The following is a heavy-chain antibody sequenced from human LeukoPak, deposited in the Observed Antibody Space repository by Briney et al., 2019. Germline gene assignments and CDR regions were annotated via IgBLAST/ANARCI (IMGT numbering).Heavy chain of an antibody. J-gene: IGHJ3*02. CDR1: GFTFSSYW. D-gene: IGHD1-14*01. CDR3: ARGPGDFDASDI. V-gene: IGHV3-7*03. CDR2: IKQDGSKK. Sequence: PGGSLRLSCAASGFTFSSYWMTWVRQAPGKGLEWVANIKQDGSKKNYVDSVKGRFTISRDNAKNSLYLQMNSLRAEDTAVYYCARGPGDFDASDIWGQGTMVTVSS.